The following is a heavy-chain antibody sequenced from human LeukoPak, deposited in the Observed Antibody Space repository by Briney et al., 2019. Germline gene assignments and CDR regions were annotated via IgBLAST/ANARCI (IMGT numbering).Heavy chain of an antibody. CDR2: IWYDGSNK. D-gene: IGHD2-2*01. Sequence: GRSLRLSCAASGFTFSSYGMHWVRQAPGKGLEWVAVIWYDGSNKYYADPVKGRFTISRDNSKNTLYLQMNSLRAEDTAVYYCARDRDIVVVPAALGWFDPWGQGTLVTVSS. CDR1: GFTFSSYG. V-gene: IGHV3-33*01. CDR3: ARDRDIVVVPAALGWFDP. J-gene: IGHJ5*02.